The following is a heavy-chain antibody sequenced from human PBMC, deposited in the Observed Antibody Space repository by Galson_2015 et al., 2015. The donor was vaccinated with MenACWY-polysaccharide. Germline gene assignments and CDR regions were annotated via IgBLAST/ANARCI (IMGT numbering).Heavy chain of an antibody. D-gene: IGHD3-16*01. CDR2: IKQEGSEK. CDR3: ARMGGLGWQRTPNWLDP. CDR1: GFTFSSYL. J-gene: IGHJ5*02. Sequence: SLRLSCAASGFTFSSYLMSWVRQAPGKGLEWVANIKQEGSEKDYVDSVKGRFTISRDNAKNSLYPQMNCLRVEDTAVYYCARMGGLGWQRTPNWLDPWGQGTLVAV. V-gene: IGHV3-7*01.